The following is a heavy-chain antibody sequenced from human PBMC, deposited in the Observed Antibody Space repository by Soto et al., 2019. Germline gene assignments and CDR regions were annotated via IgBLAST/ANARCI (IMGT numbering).Heavy chain of an antibody. D-gene: IGHD2-15*01. Sequence: QVQLVQSGAEVKEPGASVKLSCQASGYTFMNYAISWVRQAPGQGLEWMGWISPSTGDTDQAQNFQGRVTMTLDTSTNTANLELRTLRSADSAVYYCVRCYCSVGSCYTCWHFDLWGRGTLVTVSS. CDR3: VRCYCSVGSCYTCWHFDL. CDR1: GYTFMNYA. J-gene: IGHJ2*01. CDR2: ISPSTGDT. V-gene: IGHV1-18*01.